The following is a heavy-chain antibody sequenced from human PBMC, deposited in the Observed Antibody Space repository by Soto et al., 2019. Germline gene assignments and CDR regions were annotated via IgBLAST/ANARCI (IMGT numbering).Heavy chain of an antibody. CDR3: ARGIRFCSGGSCYSYWSAP. D-gene: IGHD2-15*01. CDR1: GYTFTSYD. Sequence: QVQLVQSGAEVKKPGASVKVSCKASGYTFTSYDINWVRQATGQGLEWMGWMNPNSGNTGYAQKFQGRVTMTRNTSLTTAYMGLSGLRSEDTAVYYCARGIRFCSGGSCYSYWSAPWGKGPLVTFSS. CDR2: MNPNSGNT. J-gene: IGHJ5*02. V-gene: IGHV1-8*01.